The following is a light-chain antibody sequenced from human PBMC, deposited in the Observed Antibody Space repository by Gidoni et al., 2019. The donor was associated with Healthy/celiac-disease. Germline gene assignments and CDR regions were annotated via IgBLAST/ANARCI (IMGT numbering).Light chain of an antibody. J-gene: IGKJ4*01. CDR1: QSVSSY. V-gene: IGKV3-11*01. Sequence: DIVLTQSPATLSLSPGERATLSCRASQSVSSYLAWYQQKPGQAPRLLIYDASNRATGIPARFSGSGSGTDFTLTISSLEPEDFAVYYCQQRSNWPALTFGGXTKVEIK. CDR3: QQRSNWPALT. CDR2: DAS.